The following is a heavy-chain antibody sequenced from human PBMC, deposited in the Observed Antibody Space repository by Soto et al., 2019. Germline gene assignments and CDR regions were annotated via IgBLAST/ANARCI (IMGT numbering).Heavy chain of an antibody. CDR3: AAERAEARGYSYGRTLDY. CDR2: INNDGTTT. CDR1: GFTFSRHW. V-gene: IGHV3-74*01. Sequence: EVHLVESGGGVVQPGGSLRLSCVASGFTFSRHWLHWVRQVPGKGPVWVSRINNDGTTTAYADSVKGRFSISRDNAANTLFMQMNNLRVEATGVDYCAAERAEARGYSYGRTLDYWGQGSLVAVSS. D-gene: IGHD5-18*01. J-gene: IGHJ4*02.